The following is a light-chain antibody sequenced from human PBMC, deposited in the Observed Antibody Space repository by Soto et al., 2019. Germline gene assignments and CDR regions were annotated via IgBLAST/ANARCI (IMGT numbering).Light chain of an antibody. CDR1: SSDVGFYNY. CDR3: SSYTNSSNLV. V-gene: IGLV2-14*01. J-gene: IGLJ1*01. Sequence: QSALAQPASVSGSPGQSITISCTGTSSDVGFYNYVSWYQQHPGKAPKLMIYEVSNRPSGVSNRFSGSKSGNTASLTISGLQAEDEADYYCSSYTNSSNLVLGNGTKVT. CDR2: EVS.